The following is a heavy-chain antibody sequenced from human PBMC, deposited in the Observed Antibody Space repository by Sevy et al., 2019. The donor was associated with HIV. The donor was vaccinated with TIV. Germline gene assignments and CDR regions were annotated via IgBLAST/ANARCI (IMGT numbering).Heavy chain of an antibody. V-gene: IGHV3-30-3*01. CDR3: ARGPYNSGLRFDF. J-gene: IGHJ4*02. CDR2: ISFDGGNT. CDR1: GFSLSDYA. D-gene: IGHD5-12*01. Sequence: GGSLRLSCVASGFSLSDYAMHWVRRGPDKGLAWVAVISFDGGNTYYSDAVEGRFTISRDNSKNTVFLQMNSLSPDDTALYYCARGPYNSGLRFDFWGQGTLVTVSS.